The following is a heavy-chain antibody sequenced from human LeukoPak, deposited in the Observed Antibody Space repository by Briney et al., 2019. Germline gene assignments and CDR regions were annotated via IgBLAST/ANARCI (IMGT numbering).Heavy chain of an antibody. CDR2: ISAYNGNT. CDR1: GYTFTSYG. D-gene: IGHD2-8*01. Sequence: GASVKVSCKASGYTFTSYGISWVRQAPGQGLEWMGWISAYNGNTNYAQKLQGRVTMTTDTSTSTAYMELRSLRSDDTAVYYCAREGYCTNGVCYSHYDYWGQGTLVTVSS. CDR3: AREGYCTNGVCYSHYDY. V-gene: IGHV1-18*01. J-gene: IGHJ4*02.